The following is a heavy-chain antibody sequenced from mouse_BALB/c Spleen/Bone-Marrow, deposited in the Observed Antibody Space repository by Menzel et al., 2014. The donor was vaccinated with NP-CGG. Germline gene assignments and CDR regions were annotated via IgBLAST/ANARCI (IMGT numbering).Heavy chain of an antibody. CDR1: GYTFTSYW. Sequence: QVQLQQSGAELVKPGASVKLSCKASGYTFTSYWMHWVKQRPGQGLEWIGEINPSNGRTNYNEKFKSKATLTVDKSSSSASMQLSSLTSADSEVSYCATEGPLAYWGQGTTLTVSS. CDR2: INPSNGRT. V-gene: IGHV1S81*02. D-gene: IGHD6-1*01. CDR3: ATEGPLAY. J-gene: IGHJ2*01.